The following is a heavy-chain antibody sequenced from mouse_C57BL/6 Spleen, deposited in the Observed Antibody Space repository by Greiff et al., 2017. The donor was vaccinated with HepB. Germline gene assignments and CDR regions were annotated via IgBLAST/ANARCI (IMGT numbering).Heavy chain of an antibody. J-gene: IGHJ3*01. V-gene: IGHV1-64*01. D-gene: IGHD1-1*01. CDR2: IHPNSGST. CDR1: GYTFTSYW. CDR3: ARGYNGSSPAWFAY. Sequence: QVQLQQPGAELVKPGASVKLSCKASGYTFTSYWMHWVKQRPGQGLEWIGMIHPNSGSTNYNEKFKSKATLTVDKSSSTAYMQLSSLTSEDSAVYYGARGYNGSSPAWFAYWGQGTLVTVSA.